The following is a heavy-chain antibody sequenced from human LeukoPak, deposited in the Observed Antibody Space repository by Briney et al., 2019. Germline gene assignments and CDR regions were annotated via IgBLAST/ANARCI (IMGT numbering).Heavy chain of an antibody. D-gene: IGHD3-3*01. CDR1: GGSFSGYY. Sequence: KPSETLSLTCAVYGGSFSGYYWSWIRQPPGKGLEWIGVINHSGSTNYNPSLKSRVTISVDTSKNQFSLKLSSVTAADTAVYYCAREYGYDFWSGYPARYWFDPWGQGTLVTVSS. J-gene: IGHJ5*02. V-gene: IGHV4-34*01. CDR2: INHSGST. CDR3: AREYGYDFWSGYPARYWFDP.